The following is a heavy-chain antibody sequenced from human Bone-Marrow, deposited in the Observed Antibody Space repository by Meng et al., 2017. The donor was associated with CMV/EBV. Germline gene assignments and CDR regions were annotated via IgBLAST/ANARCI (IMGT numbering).Heavy chain of an antibody. J-gene: IGHJ6*02. CDR2: INHSGST. D-gene: IGHD5-18*01. CDR3: ARGVYSYGYDYYYGMDV. CDR1: GGSFSGYY. V-gene: IGHV4-34*01. Sequence: SETLSLTCAVYGGSFSGYYWSWIRQPPGKGLEWIGEINHSGSTNYNPSLKSRVTISVDTSKNQFSLNVSSVTAADTAVYHCARGVYSYGYDYYYGMDVWGQGTTVTVSS.